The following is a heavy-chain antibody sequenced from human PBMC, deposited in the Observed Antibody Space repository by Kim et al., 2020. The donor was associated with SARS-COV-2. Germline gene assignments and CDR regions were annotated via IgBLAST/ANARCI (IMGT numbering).Heavy chain of an antibody. V-gene: IGHV3-30*04. D-gene: IGHD6-13*01. Sequence: GGSLRLSCAASGFTFSSYAMHWVRQAPGKGLEWVAVISYDGSNKYYADSVKGRFTISRDNSKNTLYLQMNSLRAEDTAVYYCARDPYSSSWDGTYGHYF. CDR1: GFTFSSYA. CDR2: ISYDGSNK. CDR3: ARDPYSSSWDGTYGHYF. J-gene: IGHJ4*01.